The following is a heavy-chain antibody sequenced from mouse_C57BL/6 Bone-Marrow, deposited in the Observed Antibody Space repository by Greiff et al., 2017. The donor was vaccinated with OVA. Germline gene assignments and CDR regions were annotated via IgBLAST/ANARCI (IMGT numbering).Heavy chain of an antibody. CDR1: GFTFTSYA. Sequence: EVKLMESGEGLVKPGGSVKLSCAASGFTFTSYAMSWVRQTPEKRLEWVVYISSGGDYIYYADNVKGRVTITRDKARSTLYLEMSRLKSEDTAMYYCTRFLDAMEWWGQGTSILVSS. J-gene: IGHJ4*01. D-gene: IGHD2-10*02. V-gene: IGHV5-9-1*02. CDR3: TRFLDAMEW. CDR2: ISSGGDYI.